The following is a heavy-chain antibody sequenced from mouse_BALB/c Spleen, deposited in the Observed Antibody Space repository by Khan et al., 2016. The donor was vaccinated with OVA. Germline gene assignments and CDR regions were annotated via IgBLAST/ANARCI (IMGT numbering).Heavy chain of an antibody. Sequence: QVQLQQPGAELARPGASVKMSCKASGYTFTSYSMHWIKQRPGQGLEWIGNINPSNAYTNYNQKFKDKATLTADKSSSTAYMQLSSLTSEDSAVYYCARDFHYYGSGGALDYWGQGTSVTVSS. CDR1: GYTFTSYS. CDR3: ARDFHYYGSGGALDY. J-gene: IGHJ4*01. CDR2: INPSNAYT. D-gene: IGHD1-1*01. V-gene: IGHV1-4*01.